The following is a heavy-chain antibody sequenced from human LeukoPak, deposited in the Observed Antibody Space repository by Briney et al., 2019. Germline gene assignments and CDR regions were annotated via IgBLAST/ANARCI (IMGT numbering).Heavy chain of an antibody. CDR2: ISWNSGSI. Sequence: GGSLRLSCAASGFTLDDYAMHWVRQAPGKGLEWVSGISWNSGSIGYADSVKGRFTISRDNAKNSLYLQMNSLRAEDMALYYCAKDTSPGFHDAFDIWGQGTMVTVSS. V-gene: IGHV3-9*03. J-gene: IGHJ3*02. CDR3: AKDTSPGFHDAFDI. CDR1: GFTLDDYA.